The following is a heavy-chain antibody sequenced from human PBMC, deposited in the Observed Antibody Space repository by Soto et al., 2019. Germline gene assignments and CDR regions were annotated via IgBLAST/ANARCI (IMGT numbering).Heavy chain of an antibody. J-gene: IGHJ6*02. CDR2: IDWDDDK. CDR3: ARTIKEAPYYYYGMDV. V-gene: IGHV2-70*01. CDR1: GFSLSTSGMC. Sequence: SGPTRVNPTQTLTLTCTFSGFSLSTSGMCVSWIRQPPGKALEWLALIDWDDDKYYSTSLKTRLTISKDTSKNQVVLTMTNMDPVDTATYYCARTIKEAPYYYYGMDVWGQGTTVTVSS.